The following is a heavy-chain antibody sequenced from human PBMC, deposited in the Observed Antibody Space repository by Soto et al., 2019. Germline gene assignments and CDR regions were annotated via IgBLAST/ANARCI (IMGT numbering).Heavy chain of an antibody. D-gene: IGHD1-26*01. CDR1: GYTFTTYD. CDR2: MNPESGDS. V-gene: IGHV1-8*01. CDR3: ASALRGTL. J-gene: IGHJ4*02. Sequence: QVQVMQSGAEVKKPGASVKVSCKVSGYTFTTYDINWVRQAPGQGLEWMGWMNPESGDSGFAQKFQGRLTMTRNTSMNTAFMELSSLRSEDTAVYYCASALRGTLWGQGTLVTVS.